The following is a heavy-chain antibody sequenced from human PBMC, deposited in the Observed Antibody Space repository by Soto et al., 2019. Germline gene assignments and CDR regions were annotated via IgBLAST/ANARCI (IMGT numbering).Heavy chain of an antibody. Sequence: EVRLLESGGGLVQPGGSLRLSCAASGFTFSSYAMNWVRQAPGKGLEWVSTIGGGGRSTYYADSVKGRFTISRDNSKTTLYLQMNGLRAEDTAVYYCAKSRPGFDIWGQGTMVTVSS. CDR1: GFTFSSYA. V-gene: IGHV3-23*01. J-gene: IGHJ3*02. CDR2: IGGGGRST. CDR3: AKSRPGFDI.